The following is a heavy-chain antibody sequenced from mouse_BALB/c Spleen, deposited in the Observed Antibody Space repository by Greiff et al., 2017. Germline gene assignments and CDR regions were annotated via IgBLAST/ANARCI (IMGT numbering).Heavy chain of an antibody. V-gene: IGHV3-2*02. CDR1: GYSITSDYA. CDR3: ARRSNWDGGFAY. J-gene: IGHJ3*01. D-gene: IGHD4-1*01. Sequence: EVKLVESGPGLVKPSQSLSLTCTVTGYSITSDYAWNWIRQFPGNKLEWMGYISYSGSTSYNPSLKSRISITRDTSKNQFFLQLNSVTTEDTATYYCARRSNWDGGFAYWGQGTLVTVSA. CDR2: ISYSGST.